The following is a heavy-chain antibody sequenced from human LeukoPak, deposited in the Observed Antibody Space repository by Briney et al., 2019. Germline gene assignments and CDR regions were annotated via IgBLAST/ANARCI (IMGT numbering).Heavy chain of an antibody. J-gene: IGHJ4*02. D-gene: IGHD7-27*01. CDR1: GGSISSYY. CDR2: IYYSGST. CDR3: ARDPLLGQYHY. Sequence: SETLSLTCTVSGGSISSYYWSWIRQPPGKGLEWIGYIYYSGSTNYNPSLKSRVTISVDTSKNQFSLKLSSVTAADTAVYYCARDPLLGQYHYWGQGTLVTVSS. V-gene: IGHV4-59*12.